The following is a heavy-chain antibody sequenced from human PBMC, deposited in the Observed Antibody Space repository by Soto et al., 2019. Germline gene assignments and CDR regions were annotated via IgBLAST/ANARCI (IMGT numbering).Heavy chain of an antibody. Sequence: SETLSLTCAVYGGSFSGYYWSWIRQPPGKGLEWIGEINHSGSTNYNPSLKSRVTISVDTSKNQFSLKLSSVTAADTAVYYCAGGSSIVGATSGFDYWGQGTLVTVSS. CDR1: GGSFSGYY. CDR3: AGGSSIVGATSGFDY. CDR2: INHSGST. V-gene: IGHV4-34*01. D-gene: IGHD1-26*01. J-gene: IGHJ4*02.